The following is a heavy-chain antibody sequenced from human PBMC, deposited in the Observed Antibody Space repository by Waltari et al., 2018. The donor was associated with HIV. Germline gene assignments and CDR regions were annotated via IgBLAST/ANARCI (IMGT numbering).Heavy chain of an antibody. CDR2: LYYTGNT. CDR1: GGSAFSRVSY. J-gene: IGHJ5*02. D-gene: IGHD2-15*01. CDR3: ARLDCSGGTCSPFDP. V-gene: IGHV4-39*01. Sequence: QLQLQESGPGLVKPSETLSLTCTVSGGSAFSRVSYWGWIRQPPGRGLEWIGTLYYTGNTYYNPSLQSRVTISVGVSKNQFSLKLGSVSASDTAVYYCARLDCSGGTCSPFDPWGQGTLVTVSS.